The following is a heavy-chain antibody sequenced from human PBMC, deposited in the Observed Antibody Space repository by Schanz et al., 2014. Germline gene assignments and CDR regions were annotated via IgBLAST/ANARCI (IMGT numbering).Heavy chain of an antibody. CDR2: ISYDGRNK. CDR1: GFSFSGFG. V-gene: IGHV3-30*03. D-gene: IGHD6-19*01. CDR3: ARKTDSSGTGDY. J-gene: IGHJ4*02. Sequence: QVQLVESGGGVVRPGRSLRLSCAGSGFSFSGFGMHWVRQAPGKGLEWVAVISYDGRNKYFADSVKGRFTISRDGSKNTLYLQMNSLRAEDTAVYYCARKTDSSGTGDYWGQGTLVTVSS.